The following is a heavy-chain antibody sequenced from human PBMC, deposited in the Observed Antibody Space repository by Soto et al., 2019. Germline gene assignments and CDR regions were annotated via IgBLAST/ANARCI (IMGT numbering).Heavy chain of an antibody. V-gene: IGHV1-69*12. J-gene: IGHJ4*02. CDR3: ARDADYYGTGSYYKFDC. Sequence: QVQLVQSGAEVKKPGSSVKVSCKASGGTFSSYAISWVRQAPGQGLEWMGGIIPIFGTANYAQKFQGRVTITADESTSTAYMELSRLRSEDTAVYYCARDADYYGTGSYYKFDCWGQGTLVTASS. D-gene: IGHD3-10*01. CDR2: IIPIFGTA. CDR1: GGTFSSYA.